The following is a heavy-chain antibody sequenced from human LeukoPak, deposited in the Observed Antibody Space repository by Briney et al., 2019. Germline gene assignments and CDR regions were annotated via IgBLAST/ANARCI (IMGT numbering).Heavy chain of an antibody. D-gene: IGHD2-8*02. Sequence: ETLSLTCTVSGGSINTYYWSWLRQSPGKGLEWIGFISYSGETDYNPSLNGRVTLSVDMSKNQFSLKLISVTTADTAVYYCARHDHGYSSGRFDLWGQGKLVTVSS. CDR2: ISYSGET. CDR3: ARHDHGYSSGRFDL. V-gene: IGHV4-59*01. J-gene: IGHJ4*02. CDR1: GGSINTYY.